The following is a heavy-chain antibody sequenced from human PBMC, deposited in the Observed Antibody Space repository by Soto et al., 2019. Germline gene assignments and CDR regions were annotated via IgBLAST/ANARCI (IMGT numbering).Heavy chain of an antibody. V-gene: IGHV3-23*01. J-gene: IGHJ5*02. CDR2: ISGSGGST. D-gene: IGHD6-13*01. CDR3: ATDPWAAAAAWFDP. Sequence: EVQLLESGGGLVQPGGSPRLSCAASGFTFSRQAMSWVRQAPGKGLEWVSTISGSGGSTYYADSVKGRFTISRDNSKNTLYLQMNSLRVEETALYYCATDPWAAAAAWFDPWGQGTLVTVSS. CDR1: GFTFSRQA.